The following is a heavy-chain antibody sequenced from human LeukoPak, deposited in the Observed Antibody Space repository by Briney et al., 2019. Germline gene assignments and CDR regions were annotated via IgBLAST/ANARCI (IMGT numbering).Heavy chain of an antibody. CDR3: ARDILTGHAFDI. J-gene: IGHJ3*02. CDR2: IYYSGST. Sequence: RASETLSLTCTVSGGSISSYYWSWIRQPPGRGLEWIGYIYYSGSTNYNPSLKSRVTISVDTSKNQFSLKLSSVTAADTAVYYCARDILTGHAFDIWGQGTMVTVSS. CDR1: GGSISSYY. V-gene: IGHV4-59*01. D-gene: IGHD3-9*01.